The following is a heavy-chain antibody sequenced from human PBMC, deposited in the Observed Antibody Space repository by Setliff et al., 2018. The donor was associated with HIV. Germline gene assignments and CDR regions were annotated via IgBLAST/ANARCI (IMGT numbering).Heavy chain of an antibody. D-gene: IGHD6-19*01. CDR3: AKYSSGWYADS. CDR1: GFTFSSYA. CDR2: IHSSGGST. Sequence: GGSLRLSCAASGFTFSSYAMSWVRQAPGKGLEWVSTIHSSGGSTFYADSVKGRFTISRDNSKNTLFLQMNSLRADDTAVYYCAKYSSGWYADSWGQGTLVTVS. V-gene: IGHV3-23*01. J-gene: IGHJ4*02.